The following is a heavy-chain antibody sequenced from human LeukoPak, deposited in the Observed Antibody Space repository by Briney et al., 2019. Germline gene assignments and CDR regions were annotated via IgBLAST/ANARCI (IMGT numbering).Heavy chain of an antibody. D-gene: IGHD5-24*01. V-gene: IGHV3-21*01. CDR2: ISSSSSYI. CDR1: GFTFSSYS. Sequence: GGSLRLSCAASGFTFSSYSMNWVRQAPGKGLEWASSISSSSSYIYYADSVKGRFTISRDNAKNSLYLQMNSLRAEDTAVYYCARDTGQRWLQLNYWGQGTLVTVSS. J-gene: IGHJ4*02. CDR3: ARDTGQRWLQLNY.